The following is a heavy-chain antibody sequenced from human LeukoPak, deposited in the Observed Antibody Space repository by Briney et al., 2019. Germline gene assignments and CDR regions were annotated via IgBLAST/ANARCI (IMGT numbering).Heavy chain of an antibody. J-gene: IGHJ4*02. CDR1: GYSISSGYF. D-gene: IGHD6-19*01. Sequence: SETLSLSCTVSGYSISSGYFWGWTRQPPGKGLEWIGSIYHSGSTYYNPSLKSRVTISVDTSKNQFSLKLSSVTAADTAVYYCARLKAVAGTDSWGQGTLVIVSS. CDR3: ARLKAVAGTDS. V-gene: IGHV4-38-2*02. CDR2: IYHSGST.